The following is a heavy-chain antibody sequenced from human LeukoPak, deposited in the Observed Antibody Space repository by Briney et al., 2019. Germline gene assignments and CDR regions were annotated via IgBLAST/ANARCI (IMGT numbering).Heavy chain of an antibody. J-gene: IGHJ4*02. V-gene: IGHV1-2*06. CDR2: INANSGAT. CDR3: ARDVSSTPNWEFDY. Sequence: GASVKVSCTTSGYTFADYFIHWVRQAPGQGLQWMGRINANSGATEYQQKFQGRVTMTRDTSISTAYVEVNWLISDDTAIYYCARDVSSTPNWEFDYWGQGTLVTVSS. CDR1: GYTFADYF. D-gene: IGHD1-26*01.